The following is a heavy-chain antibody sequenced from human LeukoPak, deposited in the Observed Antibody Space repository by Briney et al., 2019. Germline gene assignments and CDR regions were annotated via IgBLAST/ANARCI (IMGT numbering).Heavy chain of an antibody. CDR1: GFTFSSYA. Sequence: GGSLRLSCAASGFTFSSYAIHWVRQAPGKGLEWVAVISYDGSNKYYADSVKGRFTISRDNSKNTLYLQMNSLRAEGTAVYYCGIFDYWGQGTLVTVSS. V-gene: IGHV3-30-3*01. CDR2: ISYDGSNK. CDR3: GIFDY. J-gene: IGHJ4*02.